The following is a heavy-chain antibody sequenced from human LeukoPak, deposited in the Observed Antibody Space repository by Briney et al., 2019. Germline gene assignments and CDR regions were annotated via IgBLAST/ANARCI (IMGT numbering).Heavy chain of an antibody. J-gene: IGHJ6*03. D-gene: IGHD6-13*01. CDR1: GFTFGDYA. V-gene: IGHV3-49*03. Sequence: PGGSLRLSCIASGFTFGDYAMSWFRQAPGKGLEWVGFIRSKAYGGTTEYAASVKGRFTISRDDSKSIAYLQMNSLKTEDTAVYYCTRRGGQQLVFGYYYYYMDVWGKGTTVTISS. CDR2: IRSKAYGGTT. CDR3: TRRGGQQLVFGYYYYYMDV.